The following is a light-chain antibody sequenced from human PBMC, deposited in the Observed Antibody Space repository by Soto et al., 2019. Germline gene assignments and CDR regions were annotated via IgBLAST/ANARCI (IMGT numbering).Light chain of an antibody. J-gene: IGKJ1*01. Sequence: DIQMTQAPSSLSASVGDRVTITCRASQGISNYLAWYQQKPGKVPKLLIYAASTLQSGVPSRFSGSGSGTDFTLTSSRRQPEDVATYYCQKYNSAPWTFGQGTKVEIK. V-gene: IGKV1-27*01. CDR3: QKYNSAPWT. CDR1: QGISNY. CDR2: AAS.